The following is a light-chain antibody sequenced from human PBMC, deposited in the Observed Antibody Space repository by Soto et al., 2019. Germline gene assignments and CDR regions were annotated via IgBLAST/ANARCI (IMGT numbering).Light chain of an antibody. CDR3: MQALQTPPWT. Sequence: DIVMTQSPLSLPVTPGEPASISCRSSQSLLHSNGYNYLDWYLQKPGQSPQLLIYLGSNRASGVPDRFCGSGSGTDLTLKISRVEAEDVGVYYCMQALQTPPWTFGQGTKVEIK. CDR1: QSLLHSNGYNY. J-gene: IGKJ1*01. CDR2: LGS. V-gene: IGKV2-28*01.